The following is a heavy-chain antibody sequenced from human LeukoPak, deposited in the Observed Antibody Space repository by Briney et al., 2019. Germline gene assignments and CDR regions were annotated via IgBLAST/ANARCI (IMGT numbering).Heavy chain of an antibody. CDR3: ARGPPNWGYDY. D-gene: IGHD7-27*01. J-gene: IGHJ4*02. CDR2: IYSGGST. V-gene: IGHV3-53*05. CDR1: GFTVGSTY. Sequence: GGSLRLSCAASGFTVGSTYMSWVRQAPGKGLEWVSAIYSGGSTYYADSVKGRFTISRDNPKNAVYLQMSSLRSDDTAVYYCARGPPNWGYDYWGPGTLVTVSS.